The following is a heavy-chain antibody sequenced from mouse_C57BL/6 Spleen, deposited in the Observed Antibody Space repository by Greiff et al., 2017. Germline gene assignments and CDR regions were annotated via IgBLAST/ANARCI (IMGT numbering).Heavy chain of an antibody. Sequence: DVKLVESGGGLVQPGGSLKLSCAASGFTFSDYYMYWVRQTPEKRLEWVAYISNGGGSTYYPDTVKGRFTISRDNAKNTLYLQMSRLKSEDTAMYYCARNYYYGSSSYFDVWGTGTTVTVSS. CDR3: ARNYYYGSSSYFDV. D-gene: IGHD1-1*01. CDR2: ISNGGGST. J-gene: IGHJ1*03. CDR1: GFTFSDYY. V-gene: IGHV5-12*01.